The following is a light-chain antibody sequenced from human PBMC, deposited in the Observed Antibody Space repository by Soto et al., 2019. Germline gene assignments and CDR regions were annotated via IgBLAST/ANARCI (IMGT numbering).Light chain of an antibody. CDR2: DAS. Sequence: EIVLTQSPATLSLSPGERATLSCRASQSVSSYLAWYQQKTGQAPRLLIYDASNRATGIPARFSGSGSGTDFTLTISSLEPEDFAVYYCHQRSNWPRQITFGQGTRLEIK. J-gene: IGKJ5*01. V-gene: IGKV3-11*01. CDR3: HQRSNWPRQIT. CDR1: QSVSSY.